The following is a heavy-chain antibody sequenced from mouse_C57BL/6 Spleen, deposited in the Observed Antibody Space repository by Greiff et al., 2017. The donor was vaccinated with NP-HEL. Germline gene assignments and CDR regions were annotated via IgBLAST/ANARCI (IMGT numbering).Heavy chain of an antibody. CDR3: ASAYYSNYYFDY. CDR1: GYAFTNYL. V-gene: IGHV1-54*01. CDR2: INPGSGGT. J-gene: IGHJ2*01. D-gene: IGHD2-5*01. Sequence: QVQLQQSGAELVRPGTSVKVSCKASGYAFTNYLIEWVKQRPGQGLEWIGVINPGSGGTNYNEKFKGKATLTADTSSSTAYMQLSSLTSEDSAVYSCASAYYSNYYFDYWGQGTTLTVSS.